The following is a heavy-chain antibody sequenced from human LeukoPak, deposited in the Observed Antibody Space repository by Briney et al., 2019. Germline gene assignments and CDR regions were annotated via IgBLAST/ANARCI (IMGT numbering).Heavy chain of an antibody. CDR3: ARVGAWELQRVFEY. D-gene: IGHD1-26*01. J-gene: IGHJ4*02. CDR2: IHKAGSES. V-gene: IGHV3-7*01. CDR1: GFTFSNYA. Sequence: GGSLRLSCAASGFTFSNYAMSWVRQAPGKGLEWVANIHKAGSESYYVDSVKGRFAISRDNAKNSLYLQLSSLRAEDTAVYYCARVGAWELQRVFEYWGQGTLVTVSS.